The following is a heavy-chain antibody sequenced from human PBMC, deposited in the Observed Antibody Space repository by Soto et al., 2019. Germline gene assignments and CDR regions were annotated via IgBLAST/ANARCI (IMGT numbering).Heavy chain of an antibody. Sequence: VQLAQSGAEERKPGASVKVSCEATGYTFTAYAMHWVRQAPGQRLEWMGWIKPANGNTKYSQKFQGRLTITSDTSANTMYMELSSLTSEDTAMYYCTRSAISPYGGLIGPFDYWGQGNLVTVSS. V-gene: IGHV1-3*05. CDR1: GYTFTAYA. D-gene: IGHD3-16*02. J-gene: IGHJ4*02. CDR2: IKPANGNT. CDR3: TRSAISPYGGLIGPFDY.